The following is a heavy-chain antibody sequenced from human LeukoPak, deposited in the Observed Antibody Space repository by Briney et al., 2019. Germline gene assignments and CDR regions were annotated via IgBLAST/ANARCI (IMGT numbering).Heavy chain of an antibody. CDR3: AKVWKYYYDSSGYFVD. CDR1: GFNFRNYA. J-gene: IGHJ4*02. D-gene: IGHD3-22*01. CDR2: FSANGGST. V-gene: IGHV3-23*01. Sequence: RSGGSLRLSCAASGFNFRNYAMSWVRQAPGKGLEWVSGFSANGGSTSYADSVKGRFTISRDNSKNTLYLQMNSLRAEDTAVYYCAKVWKYYYDSSGYFVDWGQGTLVTVSS.